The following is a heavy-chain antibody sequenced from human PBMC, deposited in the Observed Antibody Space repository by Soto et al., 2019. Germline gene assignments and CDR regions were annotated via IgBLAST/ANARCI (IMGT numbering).Heavy chain of an antibody. CDR2: VSYSGST. Sequence: SESLSLTCSVSGGSTSSSGYYWGWIRQPPGKGLEWIGSVSYSGSTYYNPSLKSRVTISVDTSKNQFSLKLSSVTAADTAVYYCAKYSFESTGSHSYYYGRGVLDRGTSLSVSS. CDR1: GGSTSSSGYY. D-gene: IGHD3-22*01. J-gene: IGHJ6*04. CDR3: AKYSFESTGSHSYYYGRGV. V-gene: IGHV4-39*01.